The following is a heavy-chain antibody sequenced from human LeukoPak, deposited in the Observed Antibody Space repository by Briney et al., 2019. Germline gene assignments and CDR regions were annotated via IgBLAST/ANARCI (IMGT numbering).Heavy chain of an antibody. CDR3: ARGYRPHNSACLFAS. CDR2: IAYDGSYT. V-gene: IGHV3-30*04. Sequence: PGRSLRLSCAASGFTFSTYTMHWVRQAPGKGLEWVAVIAYDGSYTYYAESVRGRFTFSRDNSKNTLYLQMNSLKPEDTAVYYCARGYRPHNSACLFASWGQGTLVTVSS. J-gene: IGHJ4*02. D-gene: IGHD6-25*01. CDR1: GFTFSTYT.